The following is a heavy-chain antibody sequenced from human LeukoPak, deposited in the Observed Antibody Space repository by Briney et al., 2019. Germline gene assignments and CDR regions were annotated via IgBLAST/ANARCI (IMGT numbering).Heavy chain of an antibody. CDR2: IWSDGSNK. Sequence: GRSLRLSCAASGFAFSSYGTHWVRQAPGKGLEWVAVIWSDGSNKYYADSVKGRLTISRDNSKNTLHLQMNSLRAEDTAVYYCARDWRAAGTLDYWGQGTLVTVSS. V-gene: IGHV3-33*01. J-gene: IGHJ4*02. CDR1: GFAFSSYG. D-gene: IGHD6-13*01. CDR3: ARDWRAAGTLDY.